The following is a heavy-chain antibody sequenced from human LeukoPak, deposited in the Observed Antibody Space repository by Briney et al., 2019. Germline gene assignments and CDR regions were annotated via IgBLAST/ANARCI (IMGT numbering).Heavy chain of an antibody. CDR2: IYTSGST. J-gene: IGHJ4*02. V-gene: IGHV4-61*02. D-gene: IGHD6-13*01. Sequence: SETLSLTCTVSGGSISSGSYYWSWIRQPAGKGLEWIGRIYTSGSTNYHPSRKSRLTKSVDTSKNQFSLKLSSVTAADTAVYYCARGVMAARVFDYWGQGTLVTVSS. CDR3: ARGVMAARVFDY. CDR1: GGSISSGSYY.